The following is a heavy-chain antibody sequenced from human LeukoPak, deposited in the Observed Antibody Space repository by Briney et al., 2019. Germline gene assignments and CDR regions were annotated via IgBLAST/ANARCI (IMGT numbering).Heavy chain of an antibody. Sequence: SETLSLTCTVSGGSISSSSYYWGWIRQPPGKGLEWIGIIYYSGSTYYNPSLKSRVTTSVDTSKNQFSLKLSSVTAADTAVYYCDVIQTHYYYYGMDVWGQGTTVTVSS. CDR1: GGSISSSSYY. V-gene: IGHV4-39*07. J-gene: IGHJ6*02. CDR3: DVIQTHYYYYGMDV. CDR2: IYYSGST. D-gene: IGHD3-16*02.